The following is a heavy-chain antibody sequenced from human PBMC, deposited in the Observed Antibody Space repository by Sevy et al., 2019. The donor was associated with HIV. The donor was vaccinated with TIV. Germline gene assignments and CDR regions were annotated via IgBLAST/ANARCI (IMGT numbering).Heavy chain of an antibody. J-gene: IGHJ6*02. CDR2: IYYNVRI. CDR1: GGSVTSDTYY. V-gene: IGHV4-61*01. CDR3: TRLGGLTDYGMDV. Sequence: SETLSLTCTVSGGSVTSDTYYWTWIRQPTGKRREFIGYIYYNVRINYNPSLKSRVTISVDTSKTQFSLKLTSVTAADTAVYYCTRLGGLTDYGMDVWGQGTTVTVSS. D-gene: IGHD1-26*01.